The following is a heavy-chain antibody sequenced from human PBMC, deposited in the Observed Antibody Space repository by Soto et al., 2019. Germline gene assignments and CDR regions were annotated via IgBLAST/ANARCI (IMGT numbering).Heavy chain of an antibody. CDR3: SRLWAGGDDRDSPPYYLDY. J-gene: IGHJ4*02. CDR1: GFTFSGSA. Sequence: EVPLVESGGGLVQPGGSVIISCAASGFTFSGSAIHWVRQASGKGLEWVGRIKARSYNYATAYTASLKGRFTISRDDSKNTAYLQMNSLKTEDTAVYFCSRLWAGGDDRDSPPYYLDYWGQGTLVTVSS. D-gene: IGHD3-16*01. V-gene: IGHV3-73*02. CDR2: IKARSYNYAT.